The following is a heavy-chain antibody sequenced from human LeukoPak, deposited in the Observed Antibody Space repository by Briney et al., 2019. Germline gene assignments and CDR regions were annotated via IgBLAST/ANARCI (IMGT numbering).Heavy chain of an antibody. Sequence: ASVKVSCKASGYTFTSYGISWVRQAPGQGLEWMGWISAYNGNTNYAQKLQGRVTMTTDTSTSTAYMELRSLRSDDTAVYYCARDRMNYDYVWGSYRHTRLDYWGQGTLVTVSS. CDR1: GYTFTSYG. CDR2: ISAYNGNT. V-gene: IGHV1-18*01. CDR3: ARDRMNYDYVWGSYRHTRLDY. D-gene: IGHD3-16*02. J-gene: IGHJ4*02.